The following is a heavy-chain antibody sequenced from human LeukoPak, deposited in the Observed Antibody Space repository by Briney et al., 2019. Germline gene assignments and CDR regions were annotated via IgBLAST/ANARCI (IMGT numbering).Heavy chain of an antibody. CDR3: ARAGSSWSFDY. CDR2: IYYSGST. Sequence: SETLSLTCTVSGDSVSSYYWSWIRQPPGKGLEWIGYIYYSGSTNYNPSLKSRVTTSVGTSKNQFSLKLTSVTAADTAVYYCARAGSSWSFDYWGQGTLVTVS. J-gene: IGHJ4*02. D-gene: IGHD6-13*01. CDR1: GDSVSSYY. V-gene: IGHV4-59*02.